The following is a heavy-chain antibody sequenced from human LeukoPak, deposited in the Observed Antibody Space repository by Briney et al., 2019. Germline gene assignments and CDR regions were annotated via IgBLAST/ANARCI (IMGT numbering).Heavy chain of an antibody. D-gene: IGHD3-22*01. Sequence: GGSLRLSCAASGFTFSSYAMSWVRQAPGKGLEWVSAISGSGGSTYYADSVKGRFTISRDNSKNTLYLQMNSLRAEDTAVYYCARGGYYYDSSGYCPDYWGQGTLVTVSS. CDR2: ISGSGGST. CDR1: GFTFSSYA. J-gene: IGHJ4*02. V-gene: IGHV3-23*01. CDR3: ARGGYYYDSSGYCPDY.